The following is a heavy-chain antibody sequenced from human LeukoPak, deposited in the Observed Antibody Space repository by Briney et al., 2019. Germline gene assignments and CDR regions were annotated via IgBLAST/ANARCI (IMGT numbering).Heavy chain of an antibody. CDR2: ISSSGSTI. J-gene: IGHJ4*02. Sequence: PGGSLRLSCAASGFTFSDYYMSWIRQAPGKRLEWVSYISSSGSTIYYADSVKGRFTISRDNAKNSLYLQLNSLRAEDTAVYYCATEGQRVHPFYDFWTGFFYWGQGALVTVSP. CDR3: ATEGQRVHPFYDFWTGFFY. D-gene: IGHD3-3*01. V-gene: IGHV3-11*04. CDR1: GFTFSDYY.